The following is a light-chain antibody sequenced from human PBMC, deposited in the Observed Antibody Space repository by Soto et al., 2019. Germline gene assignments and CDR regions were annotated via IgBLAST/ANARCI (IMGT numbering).Light chain of an antibody. CDR2: DVS. CDR3: GSYTSSSTLEDV. Sequence: QSVLTQPASVSGSPGQSITISCTGTSSDVGGYNYVSWYQQHPGKAPKLMIYDVSNRPSGVSNRFSGSKSGNTASLTISGLQAEDEADYYCGSYTSSSTLEDVFGTGTKVTVL. V-gene: IGLV2-14*01. J-gene: IGLJ1*01. CDR1: SSDVGGYNY.